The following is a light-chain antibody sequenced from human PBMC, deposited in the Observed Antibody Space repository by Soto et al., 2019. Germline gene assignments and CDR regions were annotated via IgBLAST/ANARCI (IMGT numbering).Light chain of an antibody. CDR1: QSISSY. V-gene: IGKV1-17*01. CDR2: AAS. J-gene: IGKJ1*01. CDR3: LQHNRYPWT. Sequence: EIQMTRYPCSLSASVGDRDTITCRASQSISSYLNWYQQKPGKAPKPLIYAASSLQSGVPSRFSGSGSGTEFTLTISSLQPEDFATYYCLQHNRYPWTFGQGTKVDIK.